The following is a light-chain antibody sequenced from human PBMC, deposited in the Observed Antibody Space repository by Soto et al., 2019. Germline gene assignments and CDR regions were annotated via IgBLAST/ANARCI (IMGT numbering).Light chain of an antibody. CDR3: QQRSNWPLT. V-gene: IGKV3-15*01. CDR1: QSVSSN. Sequence: EIVMTQSPATLSVSPGERATLSCRASQSVSSNLAWYQQKPGQAPRLLIYGASTRATGIPARFSASGSGTEFTLTISSLQSEDFAVYYCQQRSNWPLTFGGGTKVDIK. CDR2: GAS. J-gene: IGKJ4*01.